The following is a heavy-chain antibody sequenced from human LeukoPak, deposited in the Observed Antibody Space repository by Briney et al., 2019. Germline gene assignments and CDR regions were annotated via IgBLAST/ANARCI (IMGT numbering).Heavy chain of an antibody. Sequence: SETLSLTCTVSGGSITSYYWHWIRQPPGKGLEWIGYIYYGGSTNYNPSLKSRVTISVDTSRKQFSLELHSVNAADTAVYYCARDRGRATWFDPWGQGTVVTVSS. J-gene: IGHJ5*02. V-gene: IGHV4-59*01. CDR2: IYYGGST. D-gene: IGHD3-10*01. CDR1: GGSITSYY. CDR3: ARDRGRATWFDP.